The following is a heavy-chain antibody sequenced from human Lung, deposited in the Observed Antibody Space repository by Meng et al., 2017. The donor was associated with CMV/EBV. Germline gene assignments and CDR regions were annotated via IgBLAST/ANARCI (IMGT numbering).Heavy chain of an antibody. CDR3: LRRSGGSV. V-gene: IGHV4-4*02. J-gene: IGHJ1*01. D-gene: IGHD3-10*01. Sequence: VLACGSSLRLGEDVWTLSLICPVSCVTSTHCNWLALAPRHPGEGMGWIGEIHHKGSSAYNPSLKSRVSMSIDKSKNQFSLKLTSVTAADTAVYHCLRRSGGSVWGQGTLVTVSS. CDR2: IHHKGSS. CDR1: CVTSTHCNW.